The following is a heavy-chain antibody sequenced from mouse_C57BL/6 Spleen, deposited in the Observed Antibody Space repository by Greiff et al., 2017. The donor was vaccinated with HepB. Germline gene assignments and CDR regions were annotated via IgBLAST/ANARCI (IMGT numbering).Heavy chain of an antibody. V-gene: IGHV1-69*01. J-gene: IGHJ2*01. CDR2: IDPSDSYT. Sequence: QVQLQQSGAELVMPGASVKLSCKASGYTFTSYWMHWVKQRPGQGLEWIGEIDPSDSYTNYNQKFKGKSTLTVDKSSSTAYMQLSSLTSEDSAVYYCARRRQYYFDYWGQGTTLTVSS. CDR3: ARRRQYYFDY. CDR1: GYTFTSYW.